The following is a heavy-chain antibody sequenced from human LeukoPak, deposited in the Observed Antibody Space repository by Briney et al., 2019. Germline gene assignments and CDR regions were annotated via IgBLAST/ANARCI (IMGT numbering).Heavy chain of an antibody. J-gene: IGHJ2*01. CDR1: GFTFDNYW. CDR2: IKKDGSET. V-gene: IGHV3-7*03. CDR3: VADMGWYFHF. Sequence: GGSLRLSCAASGFTFDNYWMHWVRQAPGKGLEWVATIKKDGSETYFVDSVKGRFTISRDNVRNSVYLQMNSLRIEDTAVYYCVADMGWYFHFWGRGTLVTVSS. D-gene: IGHD1-26*01.